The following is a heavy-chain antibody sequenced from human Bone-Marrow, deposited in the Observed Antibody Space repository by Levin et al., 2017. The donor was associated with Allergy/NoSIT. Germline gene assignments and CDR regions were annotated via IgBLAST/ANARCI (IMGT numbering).Heavy chain of an antibody. D-gene: IGHD4-23*01. J-gene: IGHJ5*02. CDR3: ARAVTGFTQLGWFDP. Sequence: SETLSLTCTVSGGSVSSGRDYWTWIRQPPGKGLEWIGYFYNSGSADYNPSLKSRVSISGDTSKNQFSLKLSSVTAADTAVYYCARAVTGFTQLGWFDPWGQGTLVTVSS. CDR1: GGSVSSGRDY. V-gene: IGHV4-61*01. CDR2: FYNSGSA.